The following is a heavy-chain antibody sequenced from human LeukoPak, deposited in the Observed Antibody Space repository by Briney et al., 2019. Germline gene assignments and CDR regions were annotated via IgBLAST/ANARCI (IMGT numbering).Heavy chain of an antibody. CDR1: GGSFSGYY. V-gene: IGHV4-34*01. Sequence: PSETLSLTCAVYGGSFSGYYWSWIRQPPGKGLEWIGEINHSGSTNYNPSLKSRVTISVDTSKNQFSLKLSSVTAADTAVNYCARNQGEMATIGYWGQGTLVTVSS. D-gene: IGHD5-24*01. CDR3: ARNQGEMATIGY. J-gene: IGHJ4*02. CDR2: INHSGST.